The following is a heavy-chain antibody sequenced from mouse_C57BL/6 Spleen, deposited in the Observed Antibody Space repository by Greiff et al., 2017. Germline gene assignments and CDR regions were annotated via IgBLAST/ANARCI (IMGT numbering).Heavy chain of an antibody. Sequence: QVQLQQPGAELVKPGASVKMSCKASGYTFTSYWITWVKQRPGQGLEWIGDIYPGSGSTNYNEKFKSKATLTVDTSSSTAYMQLSSLTSEDSAVYYCAREAPIYYVNALYYFDYWGQGTTLTVSS. D-gene: IGHD2-1*01. CDR1: GYTFTSYW. J-gene: IGHJ2*01. CDR3: AREAPIYYVNALYYFDY. CDR2: IYPGSGST. V-gene: IGHV1-55*01.